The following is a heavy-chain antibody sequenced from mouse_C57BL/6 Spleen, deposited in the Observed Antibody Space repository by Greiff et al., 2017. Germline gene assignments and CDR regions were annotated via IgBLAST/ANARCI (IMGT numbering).Heavy chain of an antibody. J-gene: IGHJ2*01. CDR1: GYTFTDYE. CDR3: TRRLGDYFDY. V-gene: IGHV1-15*01. CDR2: IDPETGGT. D-gene: IGHD3-3*01. Sequence: QVQLQQSGAELVRPGASVTLSCKASGYTFTDYEMHWVKQTPVHGLEWIGAIDPETGGTAYNQKFKGKAILTADKSSSTAYMELRSLTSEDSAVYYCTRRLGDYFDYWGQGTTLTGSS.